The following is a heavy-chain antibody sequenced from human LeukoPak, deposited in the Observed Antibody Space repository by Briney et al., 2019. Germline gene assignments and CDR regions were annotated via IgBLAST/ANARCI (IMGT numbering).Heavy chain of an antibody. D-gene: IGHD2-21*01. Sequence: GGSLRLSCAASKFTFSDYGMNWVRQAPGKGLEWVSYISSSGSTIYYGDSVKGRFTVSRDDAKTSVYLHMTGLRAEDTGVYYCARARFRGFDYWGQGALVTVSS. J-gene: IGHJ4*02. CDR3: ARARFRGFDY. V-gene: IGHV3-48*04. CDR1: KFTFSDYG. CDR2: ISSSGSTI.